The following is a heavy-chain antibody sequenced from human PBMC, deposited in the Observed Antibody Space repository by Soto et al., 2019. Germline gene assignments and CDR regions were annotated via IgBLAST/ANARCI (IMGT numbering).Heavy chain of an antibody. V-gene: IGHV1-69*01. CDR1: GGTFSSYA. CDR2: IIPIFGTA. D-gene: IGHD2-2*01. Sequence: QVQLVQSGAEVKKPGSSVKVSCKASGGTFSSYAISWVRQAPGQGLEWMGGIIPIFGTANYAQKFKGRVTITADESTSTAYMELSSLRSEDTAVYYCASTRYCSSTSCYGRPSYFDYWGQGTLVTVSS. CDR3: ASTRYCSSTSCYGRPSYFDY. J-gene: IGHJ4*02.